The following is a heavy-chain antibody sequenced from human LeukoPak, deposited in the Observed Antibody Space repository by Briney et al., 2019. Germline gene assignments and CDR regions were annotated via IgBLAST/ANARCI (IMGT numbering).Heavy chain of an antibody. Sequence: GGSLRLSCATSGFTFSSYWMSWVRQVPGKGLEWVANIKHDGRDIYYLDSVKGRFTISRDNAKNSLYLQMNSLRAEDTAVYYCARAPGYSGYSYYYYYMDVWGKGTTVTVSS. J-gene: IGHJ6*03. CDR3: ARAPGYSGYSYYYYYMDV. D-gene: IGHD5-12*01. CDR2: IKHDGRDI. V-gene: IGHV3-7*01. CDR1: GFTFSSYW.